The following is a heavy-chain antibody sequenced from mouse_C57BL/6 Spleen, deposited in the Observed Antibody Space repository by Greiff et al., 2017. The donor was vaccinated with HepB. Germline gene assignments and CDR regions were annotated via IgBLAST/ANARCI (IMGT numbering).Heavy chain of an antibody. Sequence: VQLQQSGAELVKPGASVKISCKASGYAFSSYWMNWVKQRPGKGLEWIGQIYPGDGDTNYNGKFKGKATLTADKSSSTAYMQLSSLTSEDSAVYVCARPTMVTTGGYCFDYWGQGTTLTVSS. CDR1: GYAFSSYW. CDR3: ARPTMVTTGGYCFDY. CDR2: IYPGDGDT. D-gene: IGHD2-9*01. V-gene: IGHV1-80*01. J-gene: IGHJ2*01.